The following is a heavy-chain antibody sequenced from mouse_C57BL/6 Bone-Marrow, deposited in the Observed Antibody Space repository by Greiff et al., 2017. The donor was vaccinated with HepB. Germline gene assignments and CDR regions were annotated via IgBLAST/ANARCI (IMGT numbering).Heavy chain of an antibody. D-gene: IGHD1-1*01. CDR2: INPNNGGT. CDR3: ARGDYYGSSYGWYFDY. CDR1: GYTFTDYY. Sequence: EVQLQQSGPELVKPGASVKISCKASGYTFTDYYMNWVKQSHGKSLEWIGDINPNNGGTSYNQKFKGKATLTVDKSSSTAYMELRSLTSEDSAVYYCARGDYYGSSYGWYFDYWGQGTTLTVSS. J-gene: IGHJ2*01. V-gene: IGHV1-26*01.